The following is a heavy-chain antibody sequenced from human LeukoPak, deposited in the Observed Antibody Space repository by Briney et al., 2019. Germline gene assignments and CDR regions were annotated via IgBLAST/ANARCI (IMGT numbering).Heavy chain of an antibody. CDR3: AKVSIAAADTDYYYYYMDV. CDR2: IWYDGSNK. Sequence: PGGSLRLSCAASGFTFSSYGMHWVRQAPGKGLEWVAVIWYDGSNKYYADSVKGRFTISRDNSKNTLYLQMNSLRAEDTAVYYCAKVSIAAADTDYYYYYMDVWGKGTTVTVSS. V-gene: IGHV3-33*06. D-gene: IGHD6-13*01. CDR1: GFTFSSYG. J-gene: IGHJ6*03.